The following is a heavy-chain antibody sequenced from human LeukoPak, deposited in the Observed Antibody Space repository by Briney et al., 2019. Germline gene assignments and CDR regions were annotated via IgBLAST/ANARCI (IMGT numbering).Heavy chain of an antibody. V-gene: IGHV3-33*01. CDR1: GFTFSSYG. CDR3: ARAAYCGGDCFYFDY. D-gene: IGHD2-21*02. Sequence: GGSLRLSCAASGFTFSSYGMHWVRQAPGKGLQWVAVIWYDGSNKYYADSVKGRFTISRDNSKNTLYLQMNSLRDEHTAVYYCARAAYCGGDCFYFDYWGQGTLATVSS. J-gene: IGHJ4*02. CDR2: IWYDGSNK.